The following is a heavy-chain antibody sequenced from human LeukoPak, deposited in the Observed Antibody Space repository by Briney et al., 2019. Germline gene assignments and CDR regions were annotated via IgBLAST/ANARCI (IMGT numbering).Heavy chain of an antibody. CDR3: ARGQGQWLVQGWFDP. V-gene: IGHV1-8*01. Sequence: ASVKVSCMASGYTFTSYDIHWVRQATGQGLEWMGWMNPNSGNTGYAQQFQGRVTMTRNTSISTAYMELSSLRSEDTAVYYCARGQGQWLVQGWFDPWGQGTLVTVSS. CDR1: GYTFTSYD. J-gene: IGHJ5*02. CDR2: MNPNSGNT. D-gene: IGHD6-19*01.